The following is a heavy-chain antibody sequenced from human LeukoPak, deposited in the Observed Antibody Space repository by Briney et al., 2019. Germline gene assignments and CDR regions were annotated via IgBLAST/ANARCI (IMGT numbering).Heavy chain of an antibody. CDR3: ARSIAARPGGYYYYYMDV. D-gene: IGHD6-6*01. Sequence: ASVKVSCKASGYTFTGYYMHWVRQAPGQGLEWMGWINPNSGGTNYAQKIQGRVTMTRDTSISTAYMELSRLRSDDTAVYYCARSIAARPGGYYYYYMDVWGKGTTVTVSS. CDR2: INPNSGGT. CDR1: GYTFTGYY. J-gene: IGHJ6*03. V-gene: IGHV1-2*02.